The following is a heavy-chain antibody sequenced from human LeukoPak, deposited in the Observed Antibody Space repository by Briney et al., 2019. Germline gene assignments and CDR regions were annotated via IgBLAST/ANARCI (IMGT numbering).Heavy chain of an antibody. Sequence: GGSLRLSCAASGFTFSSYAMSWVRQAPGKGLEWVSAISGSGGSTYYADSVKGRFTISRDNSKNTLYLQMNSLRAEDTAVYYCAKDSMGGIAAAGTLDYWGQGTLVTASS. CDR2: ISGSGGST. CDR1: GFTFSSYA. J-gene: IGHJ4*02. D-gene: IGHD6-13*01. CDR3: AKDSMGGIAAAGTLDY. V-gene: IGHV3-23*01.